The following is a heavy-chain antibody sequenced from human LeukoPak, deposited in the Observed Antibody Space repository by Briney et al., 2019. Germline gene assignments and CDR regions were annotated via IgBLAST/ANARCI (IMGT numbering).Heavy chain of an antibody. CDR3: ARKKGPPMVRGVITNNWFDP. CDR2: MNPNSGNT. CDR1: GYTFTSYD. J-gene: IGHJ5*02. Sequence: ASVKVSCKASGYTFTSYDINWVRQATGQGLEWMGWMNPNSGNTGYAQKFQGRVTMTRNTSISTAYMELSRLRSDDTAVYYCARKKGPPMVRGVITNNWFDPWGQGTLVTVSS. V-gene: IGHV1-8*01. D-gene: IGHD3-10*01.